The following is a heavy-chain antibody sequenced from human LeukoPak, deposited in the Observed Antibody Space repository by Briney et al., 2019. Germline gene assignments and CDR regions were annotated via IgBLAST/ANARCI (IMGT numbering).Heavy chain of an antibody. V-gene: IGHV4-34*01. J-gene: IGHJ4*02. D-gene: IGHD1-26*01. CDR3: ARLLGASYYGVRYVVY. Sequence: NPSETLSLTCAVYGGSFSGYYWSWIRQPPGKGLEWIGEINHSGSTNYNPSLKRRVTISVDPSKNQFSLKLSSVTAADTAVYYCARLLGASYYGVRYVVYWGQGTLVTVSS. CDR1: GGSFSGYY. CDR2: INHSGST.